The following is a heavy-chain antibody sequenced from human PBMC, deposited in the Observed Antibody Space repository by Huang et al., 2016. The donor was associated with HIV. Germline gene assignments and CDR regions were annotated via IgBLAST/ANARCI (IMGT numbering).Heavy chain of an antibody. V-gene: IGHV3-30*18. CDR3: AKDGADEEWDIDY. J-gene: IGHJ4*02. Sequence: VQLVESGGGVVQPGRSLRLACAASGFSFSTYGLHWVRQAPGKGLGGGAVISYDGSNKYYAHSGKGRFTISRDTSENKVYLQMNSLRHEDTAVYYCAKDGADEEWDIDYWGQGTLVTVSS. CDR1: GFSFSTYG. D-gene: IGHD1-26*01. CDR2: ISYDGSNK.